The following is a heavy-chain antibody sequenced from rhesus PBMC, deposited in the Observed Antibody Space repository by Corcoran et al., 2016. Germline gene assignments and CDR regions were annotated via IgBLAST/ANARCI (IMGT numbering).Heavy chain of an antibody. J-gene: IGHJ4*01. CDR2: IYRSSRNT. CDR3: ARFQGFLMTTPSGVDY. CDR1: GGPISGGYYY. D-gene: IGHD4-11*01. Sequence: QVKLQESGPGLVKPLETLSLTCAVSGGPISGGYYYWSWIRQPPGKGLEWVGSIYRSSRNTYYNPSLKSRVTISKATSKIQFSLKLSSVTAADTAVYYCARFQGFLMTTPSGVDYWGQGVLVTVSS. V-gene: IGHV4S12*01.